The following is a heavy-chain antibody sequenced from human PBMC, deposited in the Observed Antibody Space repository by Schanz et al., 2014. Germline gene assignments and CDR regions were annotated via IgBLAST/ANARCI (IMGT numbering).Heavy chain of an antibody. D-gene: IGHD6-13*01. CDR1: GYTFTSDS. CDR3: ARDGVDAAAGGNY. Sequence: QVQLVQSGAEVKKPGASVKVSCKASGYTFTSDSMHWVRQAPGQGLEWMGMINPSGGSTTYAQKFQGRVTMARDTSTSTVNRELSSLRSEDTAVYYCARDGVDAAAGGNYWGQGTLVTVSS. CDR2: INPSGGST. J-gene: IGHJ4*02. V-gene: IGHV1-46*03.